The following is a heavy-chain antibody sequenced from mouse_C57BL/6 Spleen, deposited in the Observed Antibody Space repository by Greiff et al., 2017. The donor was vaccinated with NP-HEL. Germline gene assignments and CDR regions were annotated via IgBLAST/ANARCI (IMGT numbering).Heavy chain of an antibody. V-gene: IGHV1-26*01. D-gene: IGHD2-3*01. Sequence: EVQLQQSGPELVKPGASVKISCKASGYTFTDYYMNWVKQSHGKSLEWIGDINPNNGGTSYNQKFKGKATLTVDKSSSTAYMELRSLTSEDSAVYDCARSVSMPNYPCYAMDYWGQGTSVTVSS. CDR2: INPNNGGT. CDR1: GYTFTDYY. CDR3: ARSVSMPNYPCYAMDY. J-gene: IGHJ4*01.